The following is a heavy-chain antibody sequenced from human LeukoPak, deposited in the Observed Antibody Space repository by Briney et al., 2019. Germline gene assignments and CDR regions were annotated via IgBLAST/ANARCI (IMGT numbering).Heavy chain of an antibody. CDR1: GFTFDDYA. D-gene: IGHD6-13*01. J-gene: IGHJ4*02. CDR2: ISWDGGST. Sequence: QTGGSLRLSCAASGFTFDDYAMHWVRQAPGKGLEWVSLISWDGGSTYYADSVKGRFTISRDNSKNSLYLQMNSLRAEDTALYYCAKDLRIAAAGTGVDYWGQGTLVTVSS. CDR3: AKDLRIAAAGTGVDY. V-gene: IGHV3-43D*03.